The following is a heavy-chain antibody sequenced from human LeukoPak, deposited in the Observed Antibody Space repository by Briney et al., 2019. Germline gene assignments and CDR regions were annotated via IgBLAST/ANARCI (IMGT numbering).Heavy chain of an antibody. D-gene: IGHD3-3*01. CDR1: VYTFTSEY. CDR2: INPSGGRT. Sequence: GAPVKVSCKASVYTFTSEYIHWVRQAPGQGLEWLGIINPSGGRTTYGQNFPGRVTMTRDTSTSTVYMELSSLRSEDTAVYYCARGSRFLDYWGQGTLVTVSS. CDR3: ARGSRFLDY. J-gene: IGHJ4*02. V-gene: IGHV1-46*01.